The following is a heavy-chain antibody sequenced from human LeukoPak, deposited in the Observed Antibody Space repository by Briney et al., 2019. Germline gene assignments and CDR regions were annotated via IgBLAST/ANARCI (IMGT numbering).Heavy chain of an antibody. CDR3: AKGYFKYGAYYYSMDV. J-gene: IGHJ6*02. D-gene: IGHD3-9*01. Sequence: GGSPRLSCAASGFTLSNYVMSWVRQTPGKGLEWVSAISGSGGTAYYADSVKGRVTISRDNSKSTVYLQMNSLRAEDTALYYCAKGYFKYGAYYYSMDVWGQGTTVTVSS. CDR2: ISGSGGTA. CDR1: GFTLSNYV. V-gene: IGHV3-23*01.